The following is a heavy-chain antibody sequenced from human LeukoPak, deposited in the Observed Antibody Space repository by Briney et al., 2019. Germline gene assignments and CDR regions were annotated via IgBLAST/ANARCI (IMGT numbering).Heavy chain of an antibody. V-gene: IGHV4-4*07. CDR2: IYTSGSA. D-gene: IGHD2-15*01. Sequence: SETLSLTCTVSGGSISSYYWSWIRQPAGKGLEWIGRIYTSGSANYNPSLKSRVTMSVDTSKNQFSLKLSSVTAADTAVYYCARADCSGGSCYAFDIWGQGTMVTVSS. CDR1: GGSISSYY. CDR3: ARADCSGGSCYAFDI. J-gene: IGHJ3*02.